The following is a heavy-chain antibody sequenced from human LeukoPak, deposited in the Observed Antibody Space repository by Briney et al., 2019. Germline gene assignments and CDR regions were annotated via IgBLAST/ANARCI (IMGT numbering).Heavy chain of an antibody. Sequence: PGGSLRLSCAASGFTFSSYSMNWVRQAPGKGLEWVSSISSSSSYIYYADSVKGRFTISRDNSKNTLYLQMNSLRAEDTAVYYCAKDRYYDYVWGSSSHYYYGMDVWGQGTTVTVSS. V-gene: IGHV3-21*01. CDR1: GFTFSSYS. CDR3: AKDRYYDYVWGSSSHYYYGMDV. D-gene: IGHD3-16*01. J-gene: IGHJ6*02. CDR2: ISSSSSYI.